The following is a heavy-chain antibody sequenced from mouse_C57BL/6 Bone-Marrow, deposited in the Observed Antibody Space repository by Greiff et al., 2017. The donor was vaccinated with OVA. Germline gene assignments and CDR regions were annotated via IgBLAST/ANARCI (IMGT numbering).Heavy chain of an antibody. CDR1: GFTFSDYY. J-gene: IGHJ1*03. Sequence: VQLKESGGGLVQPGGSLKLSCAASGFTFSDYYMYWVRQTPEKRLEWVAYISNGGGSTYYPDTVKGRFTISRDNAKNTLYLQMSRLKSEDTAMYYCARHGGHWYFDVWGTGTTVTVSS. CDR2: ISNGGGST. V-gene: IGHV5-12*01. CDR3: ARHGGHWYFDV.